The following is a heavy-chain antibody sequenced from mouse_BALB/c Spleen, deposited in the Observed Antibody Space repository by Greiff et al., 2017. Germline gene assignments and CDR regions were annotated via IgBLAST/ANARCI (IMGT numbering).Heavy chain of an antibody. V-gene: IGHV14-3*02. Sequence: EVHLVESGAELVKPGASVKLSCTASGFNIKDTYMHWVKQRPEQGLEWIGRIDPANGNTKYDPKFQGKATITADTSSNTAYLQLSSLTSEDTAVYYCATQTGTWFAYWGQGTLVTVSA. D-gene: IGHD1-3*01. CDR1: GFNIKDTY. CDR2: IDPANGNT. J-gene: IGHJ3*01. CDR3: ATQTGTWFAY.